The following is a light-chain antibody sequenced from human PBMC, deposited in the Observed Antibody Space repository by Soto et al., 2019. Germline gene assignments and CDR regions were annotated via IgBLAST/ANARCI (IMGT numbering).Light chain of an antibody. CDR2: GAS. Sequence: EVVMTQSPATLSVSPGERATLSCRASRSVSSHLAWYQQKPGQPPRLLIYGASTRATGIPARFSGSGSGTEFTLTISSLQSEDFAVYYCQQYDNWPPYTFGQGTKLEIK. V-gene: IGKV3-15*01. J-gene: IGKJ2*01. CDR3: QQYDNWPPYT. CDR1: RSVSSH.